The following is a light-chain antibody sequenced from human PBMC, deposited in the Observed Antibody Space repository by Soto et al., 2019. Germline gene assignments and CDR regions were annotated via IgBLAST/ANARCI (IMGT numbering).Light chain of an antibody. CDR2: AAS. CDR1: QGISSY. J-gene: IGKJ3*01. Sequence: DIQLTQSPSFLSASVGDRVTITCRASQGISSYLAWYQQKPGKAPKLLIYAASTLQSGVPSRFSGSVSGTEFTLTISSLQPEDFATYYCQQLNSYPPWTFGPGTKVDIK. CDR3: QQLNSYPPWT. V-gene: IGKV1-9*01.